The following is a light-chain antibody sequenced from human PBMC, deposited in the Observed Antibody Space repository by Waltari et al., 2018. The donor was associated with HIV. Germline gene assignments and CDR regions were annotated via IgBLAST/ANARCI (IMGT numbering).Light chain of an antibody. CDR3: QSCYNTYRV. CDR2: EDN. J-gene: IGLJ3*02. V-gene: IGLV6-57*03. Sequence: NFMLTQPQSVSDSPGKTVTISCTRSSGNIARDYVHWYQHRPGSAPSLVIYEDNQRPSGVPRRFSGSIDTSSNAASLTISGLEPEDEAFYYCQSCYNTYRVFGGGTKLTVL. CDR1: SGNIARDY.